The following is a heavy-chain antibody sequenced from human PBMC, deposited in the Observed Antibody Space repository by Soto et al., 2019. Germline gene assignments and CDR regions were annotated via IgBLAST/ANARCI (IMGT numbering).Heavy chain of an antibody. CDR2: IYYSGST. D-gene: IGHD3-10*01. V-gene: IGHV4-59*01. J-gene: IGHJ5*02. Sequence: SETLSLTCTVSGGSISSYYWSWIRQPPGKGLEWIGYIYYSGSTNYNPSLKSRVTISVDTSKNQFSLKLSSVTAADTAVYYCARGGGGSGSYYRNNWFDPWGQGTLVTVSS. CDR3: ARGGGGSGSYYRNNWFDP. CDR1: GGSISSYY.